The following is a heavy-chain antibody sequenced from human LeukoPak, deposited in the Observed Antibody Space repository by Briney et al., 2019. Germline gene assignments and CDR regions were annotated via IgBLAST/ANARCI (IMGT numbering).Heavy chain of an antibody. CDR3: ARAGGGYDPIDY. CDR1: GGSISSGGYY. CDR2: IYYSGST. J-gene: IGHJ4*02. V-gene: IGHV4-31*03. D-gene: IGHD5-12*01. Sequence: PSETLSLTCTVSGGSISSGGYYWSWIRQHPGKGLEWIGYIYYSGSTYHNPSLKSRVTISVDTSKNQFSLKLSSVTAADTAVYYCARAGGGYDPIDYWGQGTLVTVSS.